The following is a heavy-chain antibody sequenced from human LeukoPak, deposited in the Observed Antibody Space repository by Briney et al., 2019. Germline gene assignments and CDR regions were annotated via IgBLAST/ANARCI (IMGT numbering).Heavy chain of an antibody. CDR1: GFSLSTSGVG. J-gene: IGHJ5*02. V-gene: IGHV2-5*01. D-gene: IGHD1-1*01. CDR2: IYWNDDK. CDR3: AHRKVNSRYNWFDP. Sequence: SGPTLVKPTQTLTLTCTFSGFSLSTSGVGVGWIRQPPGEALEWLALIYWNDDKRYSPSLKSRLTITKDTSKNQVVLTMTNMGPVDTATYYCAHRKVNSRYNWFDPWGQGTLVTVSS.